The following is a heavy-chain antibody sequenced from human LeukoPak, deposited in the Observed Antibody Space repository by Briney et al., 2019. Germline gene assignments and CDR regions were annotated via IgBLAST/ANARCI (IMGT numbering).Heavy chain of an antibody. V-gene: IGHV1-18*01. J-gene: IGHJ6*02. CDR2: ISAYNGNT. CDR3: ARDQSGWFGELSRYGMDV. Sequence: ASVKVSCKASGYTFTSYGISWVRQAPGQGLEWMGWISAYNGNTNYAQKLQGRVTMTTDTSTSTAYMELRSLRSDDTAVYYCARDQSGWFGELSRYGMDVWGQGTTVTVSS. CDR1: GYTFTSYG. D-gene: IGHD3-10*01.